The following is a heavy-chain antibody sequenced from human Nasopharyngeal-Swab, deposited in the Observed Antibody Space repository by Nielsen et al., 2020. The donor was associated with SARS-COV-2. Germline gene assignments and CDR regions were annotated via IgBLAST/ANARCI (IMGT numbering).Heavy chain of an antibody. D-gene: IGHD3-10*01. CDR1: GGTFSSYA. J-gene: IGHJ4*02. CDR2: IIPILGIA. CDR3: ASYYGSGSPPGYFDY. Sequence: SVKVPCKASGGTFSSYAISWVRQAPGQGLEWMGGIIPILGIANYAQKFQGRVTITADKSTSTAYMELSSLRSEDTAVYYCASYYGSGSPPGYFDYWGQGTLVTVSS. V-gene: IGHV1-69*10.